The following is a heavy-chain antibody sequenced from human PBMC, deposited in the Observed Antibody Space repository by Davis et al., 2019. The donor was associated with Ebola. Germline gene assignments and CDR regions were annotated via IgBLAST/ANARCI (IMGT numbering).Heavy chain of an antibody. D-gene: IGHD6-25*01. CDR1: GFTVSSNY. J-gene: IGHJ4*02. Sequence: PGGFLRLSCAASGFTVSSNYMSWVRQAPGKGLEWIGRTRNKANGYTTEYAASVKGRFTVSRDDSKNSLYLQMNTLGTEDTAVYYCAKAGSSGWRDFDYWGQGTLVTVSS. CDR2: TRNKANGYTT. V-gene: IGHV3-72*01. CDR3: AKAGSSGWRDFDY.